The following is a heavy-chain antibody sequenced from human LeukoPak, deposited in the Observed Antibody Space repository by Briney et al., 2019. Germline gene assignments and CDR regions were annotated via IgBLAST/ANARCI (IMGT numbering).Heavy chain of an antibody. CDR2: ISYDGSNK. Sequence: PGRSLRLSCAASGFTFSSYGMHWVRQAPGKGLEWVAVISYDGSNKYYADSVKGRFTISRDNSKNTLYLQMNSLRAEDTAVYYCARGTHLKNRDGYTCGYWGQGTLVTVSS. CDR1: GFTFSSYG. D-gene: IGHD5-24*01. J-gene: IGHJ4*02. CDR3: ARGTHLKNRDGYTCGY. V-gene: IGHV3-30*03.